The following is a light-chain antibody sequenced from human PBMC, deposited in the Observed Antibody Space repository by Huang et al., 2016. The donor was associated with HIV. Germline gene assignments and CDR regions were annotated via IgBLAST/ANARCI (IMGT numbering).Light chain of an antibody. Sequence: DIQMTQSPSSLSASVGDRVTITCQASQDIGKYLNWYQQKPGQDPKLLIFDASNLETGVPSRFSGSGSGTHFSFTINTLQPEDIATYYCQHYDSLPPWTFGQGTRLEI. J-gene: IGKJ1*01. CDR3: QHYDSLPPWT. CDR2: DAS. V-gene: IGKV1-33*01. CDR1: QDIGKY.